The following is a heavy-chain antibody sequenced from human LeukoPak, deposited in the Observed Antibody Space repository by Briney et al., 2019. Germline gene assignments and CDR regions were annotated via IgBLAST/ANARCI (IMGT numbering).Heavy chain of an antibody. Sequence: PGGSLRLSCAASGFTFDDYAMHWVRQAPGKGLEWVSGISWSSGSIAYADSVKGRFTISRDNAENSLYLQLNSLRAEDMAFYYCARGGGTYLDWYFDFWGRGTLVTVSS. D-gene: IGHD2-21*01. CDR1: GFTFDDYA. CDR2: ISWSSGSI. CDR3: ARGGGTYLDWYFDF. V-gene: IGHV3-9*03. J-gene: IGHJ2*01.